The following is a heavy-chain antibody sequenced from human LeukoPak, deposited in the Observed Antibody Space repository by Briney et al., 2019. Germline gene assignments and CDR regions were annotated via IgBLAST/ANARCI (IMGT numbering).Heavy chain of an antibody. CDR1: GFTFDDYA. D-gene: IGHD3-9*01. Sequence: GGSLRLSCAASGFTFDDYAMHWVRQAPGKGLEWVSGISWNSGSIGYADSVKGRFTISRDNAKNSLYLQMNSLRAEDTALYYCAKEDWSYAFDIWGQGTMVTVSS. CDR3: AKEDWSYAFDI. J-gene: IGHJ3*02. V-gene: IGHV3-9*01. CDR2: ISWNSGSI.